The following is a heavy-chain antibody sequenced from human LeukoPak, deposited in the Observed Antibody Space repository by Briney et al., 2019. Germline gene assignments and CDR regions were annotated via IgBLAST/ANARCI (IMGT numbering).Heavy chain of an antibody. V-gene: IGHV3-7*04. Sequence: GGSLRLSCAASGFTFDSCWMSWVRQAPGKGLEWVANIKQDGSEKYYADSVKGRFTISRDNAKNSLYLQMNSLRAEDTAVYYCARERDDYNFFDYWGQGTLVTVSS. J-gene: IGHJ4*02. D-gene: IGHD5-24*01. CDR3: ARERDDYNFFDY. CDR1: GFTFDSCW. CDR2: IKQDGSEK.